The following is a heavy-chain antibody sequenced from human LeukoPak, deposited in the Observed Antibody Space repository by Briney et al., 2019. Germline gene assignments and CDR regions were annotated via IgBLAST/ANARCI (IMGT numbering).Heavy chain of an antibody. V-gene: IGHV1-18*01. CDR1: GYTFTSYG. J-gene: IGHJ3*02. Sequence: ASVKVSCKASGYTFTSYGISWVRQTPGQGLEWMGWISAYNGNTNYAQKLQGRVTMTTDTSTSTAYMELRSLRSDDTAVYYCARDRSAHDSSGYYYVGAFDIWGQGTMVTVSS. CDR2: ISAYNGNT. D-gene: IGHD3-22*01. CDR3: ARDRSAHDSSGYYYVGAFDI.